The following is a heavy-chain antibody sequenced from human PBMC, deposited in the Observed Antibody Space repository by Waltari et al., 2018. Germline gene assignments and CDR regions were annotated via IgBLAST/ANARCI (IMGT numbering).Heavy chain of an antibody. Sequence: QVQLVQSGAEVKKPGSSVKVSCKASGGTFSSYAISWVRQAPGKGLEWMGGSIPICVTANYAQEFQGRVTITADKSTSTAYMGLSSLRSEDTAVYYCAGGLAVVSLGGRMESAFDIWGQGTMVTVSS. V-gene: IGHV1-69*14. J-gene: IGHJ3*02. CDR2: SIPICVTA. D-gene: IGHD6-19*01. CDR3: AGGLAVVSLGGRMESAFDI. CDR1: GGTFSSYA.